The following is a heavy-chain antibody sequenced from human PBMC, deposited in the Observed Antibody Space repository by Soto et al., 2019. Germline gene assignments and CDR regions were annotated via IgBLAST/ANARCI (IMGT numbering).Heavy chain of an antibody. CDR3: ARGWNDFPH. Sequence: SVKVSCKASGGAFISYTIIWVRQAPGQGLECMGGIIPSLGTANYAQKFQGRVTITADASTSTAYMELRSLRSEDTAVYYCARGWNDFPHWGQGTLVTVSS. CDR2: IIPSLGTA. CDR1: GGAFISYT. J-gene: IGHJ1*01. V-gene: IGHV1-69*16. D-gene: IGHD1-1*01.